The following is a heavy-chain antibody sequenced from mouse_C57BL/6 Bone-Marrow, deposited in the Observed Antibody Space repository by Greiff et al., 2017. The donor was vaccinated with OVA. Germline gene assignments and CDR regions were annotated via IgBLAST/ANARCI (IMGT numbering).Heavy chain of an antibody. J-gene: IGHJ3*01. V-gene: IGHV1-19*01. CDR2: INPYNGGT. D-gene: IGHD2-4*01. Sequence: EVQLQQSGPVLVKPGASVKMSCKASGYTFTDYYMNWVKQSHGKSLEWIGVINPYNGGTSYNQKFKGKATLTVDKSSSTAYMELNSLTSEDPAVYYCARIYDYDVPGWGQGTLVTVSA. CDR1: GYTFTDYY. CDR3: ARIYDYDVPG.